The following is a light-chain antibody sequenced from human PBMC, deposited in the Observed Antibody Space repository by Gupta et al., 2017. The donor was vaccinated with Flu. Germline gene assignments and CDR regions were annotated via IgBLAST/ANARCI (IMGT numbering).Light chain of an antibody. CDR1: SGSVSTSYY. CDR2: STN. Sequence: QTVVTQEPSFSVSPGGTVTLTCGLSSGSVSTSYYPSWYQQTPGQAPRTLIYSTNTRSSGGPDRFSGSILGNKAALTITGAQADDEADYYCVPYMGSGSVVFGGGTKLTVL. J-gene: IGLJ3*02. CDR3: VPYMGSGSVV. V-gene: IGLV8-61*01.